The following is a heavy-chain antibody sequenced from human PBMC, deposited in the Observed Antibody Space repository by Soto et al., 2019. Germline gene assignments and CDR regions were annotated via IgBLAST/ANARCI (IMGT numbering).Heavy chain of an antibody. CDR1: GYTFTSYD. CDR3: VRLCYYGSGSWVE. CDR2: VNPNNGHT. J-gene: IGHJ4*02. D-gene: IGHD3-10*01. Sequence: QVQLVQSGAEVKKPGASVKVSCKASGYTFTSYDINWVRQATGQGLEWMGWVNPNNGHTGYAQKFQGRVTMTRNTSISTAYMELDSLRAEDTAVYYCVRLCYYGSGSWVEWGQGTLVTVSS. V-gene: IGHV1-8*01.